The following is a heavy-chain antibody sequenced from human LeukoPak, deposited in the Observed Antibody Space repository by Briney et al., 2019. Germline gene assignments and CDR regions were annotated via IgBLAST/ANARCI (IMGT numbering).Heavy chain of an antibody. CDR3: AKASGYCSGGSCYDY. Sequence: GGSLRLSCAASGFTFDDYAMHWVRQAPGQGLELVSLISGDGGSTYYADSVKGRFTISRDNSKNSLYLQMNSLRTEDTALYYCAKASGYCSGGSCYDYWGQGTLVTVSS. D-gene: IGHD2-15*01. J-gene: IGHJ4*02. CDR2: ISGDGGST. V-gene: IGHV3-43*02. CDR1: GFTFDDYA.